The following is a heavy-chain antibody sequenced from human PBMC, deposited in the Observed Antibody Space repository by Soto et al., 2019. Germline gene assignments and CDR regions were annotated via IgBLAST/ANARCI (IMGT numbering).Heavy chain of an antibody. J-gene: IGHJ6*02. CDR1: GGSISSYY. Sequence: SETLSLTCTVSGGSISSYYWSWIRQPPGKGLEWIGYIYYSGSTNYNPSLKSRVTISVDTSKNQFSLKLSSVTAADTAVYYCARDGRGYCSSTSCYAYYYGMDVWGQGTTVTVSS. D-gene: IGHD2-2*01. CDR2: IYYSGST. V-gene: IGHV4-59*12. CDR3: ARDGRGYCSSTSCYAYYYGMDV.